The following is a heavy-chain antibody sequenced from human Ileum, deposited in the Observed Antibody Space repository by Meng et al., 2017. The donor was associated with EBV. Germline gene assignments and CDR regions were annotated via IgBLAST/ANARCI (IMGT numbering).Heavy chain of an antibody. Sequence: GGVIPSGHGRHWVRQPPGKGLEWMADIFHSASNNYNPYPMQRSSMYSEESNNQSSLLLIISPGAETAVYYCATRPPYNQGVSLEYWGQGTLVTVSS. D-gene: IGHD3-10*01. CDR3: ATRPPYNQGVSLEY. CDR2: IFHSASN. CDR1: GGVIPSGHG. V-gene: IGHV4-4*02. J-gene: IGHJ4*02.